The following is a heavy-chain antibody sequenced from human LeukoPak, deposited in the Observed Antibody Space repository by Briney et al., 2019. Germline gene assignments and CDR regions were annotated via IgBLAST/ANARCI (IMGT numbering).Heavy chain of an antibody. CDR2: ISYDGTIK. CDR1: GFTFSRYT. J-gene: IGHJ4*02. CDR3: ARDRLGPDSSNRYAPDY. D-gene: IGHD6-13*01. V-gene: IGHV3-30-3*01. Sequence: GGSLRLSCTASGFTFSRYTMHWVRQAPGKGLECVTIISYDGTIKYYADSVKGRFTISRDNSKNPLFLQMNSLSPEDTAVYYCARDRLGPDSSNRYAPDYWGQGTLVTASS.